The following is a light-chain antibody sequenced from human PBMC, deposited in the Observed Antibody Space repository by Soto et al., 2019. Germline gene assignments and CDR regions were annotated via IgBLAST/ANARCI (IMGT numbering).Light chain of an antibody. CDR3: HQYDSVPRIT. J-gene: IGKJ2*01. Sequence: DIQMTQSPSSLSASVGDRVTITCQASQDISNYLNWYQQKPGKAPKLLIYDASNLETGVPSRFSGSASGTDFTFSISSLQPEDIATYYCHQYDSVPRITFGQGTKLEIK. V-gene: IGKV1-33*01. CDR2: DAS. CDR1: QDISNY.